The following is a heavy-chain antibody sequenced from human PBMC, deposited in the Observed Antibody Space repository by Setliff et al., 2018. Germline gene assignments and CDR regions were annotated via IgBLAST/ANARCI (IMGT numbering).Heavy chain of an antibody. CDR3: ARDPDTSSKVDV. Sequence: LRLSCAASGFTFSDYYMSWIRQAPGKGLEWVSHISSGGSGIYYADSVKGRFTISRDNAENSLYLQMNSLNADDTAVYYCARDPDTSSKVDVWGRGTLVTVSS. CDR1: GFTFSDYY. CDR2: ISSGGSGI. V-gene: IGHV3-11*01. J-gene: IGHJ2*01. D-gene: IGHD5-18*01.